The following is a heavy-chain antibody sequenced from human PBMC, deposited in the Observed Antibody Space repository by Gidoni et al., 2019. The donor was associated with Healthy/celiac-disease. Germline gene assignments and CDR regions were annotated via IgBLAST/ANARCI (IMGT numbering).Heavy chain of an antibody. V-gene: IGHV4-34*01. CDR3: ARVEYSSSRGFDP. D-gene: IGHD6-6*01. CDR2: INHSGST. CDR1: GGSFSGYY. J-gene: IGHJ5*02. Sequence: QVQLQQWGAGLLKPSETLSLTCAVYGGSFSGYYWSWIRQPPGKGLEWIGEINHSGSTNYNPPLKSRVTISVDTSKNQFSLKLSSVTAADTAVYYCARVEYSSSRGFDPWGQGTLVTVSS.